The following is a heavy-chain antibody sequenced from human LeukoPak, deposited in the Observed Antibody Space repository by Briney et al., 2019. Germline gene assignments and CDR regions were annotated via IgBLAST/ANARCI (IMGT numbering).Heavy chain of an antibody. J-gene: IGHJ4*02. D-gene: IGHD2-2*01. CDR1: EITFSNYV. V-gene: IGHV3-23*01. Sequence: GGSLRLSCATAEITFSNYVMSWVRQAPGKGLEWVSTISGGGLTTHYADSVKGRFTISRDNSENTLYLQMTSLRAEDTAVYYCAKDQGDRVGSSLSWGQGTLVTVSS. CDR2: ISGGGLTT. CDR3: AKDQGDRVGSSLS.